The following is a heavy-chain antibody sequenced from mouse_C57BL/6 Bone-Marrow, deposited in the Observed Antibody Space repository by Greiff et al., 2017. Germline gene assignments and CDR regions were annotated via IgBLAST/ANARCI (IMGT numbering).Heavy chain of an antibody. V-gene: IGHV1-55*01. CDR3: ASGLSYFDY. J-gene: IGHJ2*01. CDR2: IYPRSGNT. Sequence: VQLQQPGAELVKPGASVKMSCKASGYTFTSYWITWVKQRPGQGLEWIGEIYPRSGNTYYNEKFKGKATLTADKSSSTAYMDLRSLTSEDSAVYFCASGLSYFDYWGQGTTLTVSS. CDR1: GYTFTSYW.